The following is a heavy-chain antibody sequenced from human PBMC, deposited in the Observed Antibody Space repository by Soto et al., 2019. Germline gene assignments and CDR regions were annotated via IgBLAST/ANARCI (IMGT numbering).Heavy chain of an antibody. CDR1: GFTFSSYA. V-gene: IGHV3-23*01. D-gene: IGHD1-20*01. CDR2: ISGSGGST. Sequence: GGSLRLSCAASGFTFSSYAMSWVRQAPGKGLEWVSAISGSGGSTYYADSVKGRFTISRDNSKNTLYLQMNSLRAEDTAVYYCAKDGWDLTGTTSYAFDIWGQGTMVTVSS. J-gene: IGHJ3*02. CDR3: AKDGWDLTGTTSYAFDI.